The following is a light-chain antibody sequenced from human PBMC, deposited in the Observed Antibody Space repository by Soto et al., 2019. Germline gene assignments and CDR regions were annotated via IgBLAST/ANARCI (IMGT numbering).Light chain of an antibody. J-gene: IGKJ1*01. CDR1: ESIRTW. CDR3: QQYHKYPRT. Sequence: IQMPESASTLSASIGDRVSITCGARESIRTWLAWYQHKPGKAPKFLIYDASSLESGVPSRFSGSGPGTEFTLTISNLQPDDFATYFCQQYHKYPRTFGQGTKVDI. CDR2: DAS. V-gene: IGKV1-5*01.